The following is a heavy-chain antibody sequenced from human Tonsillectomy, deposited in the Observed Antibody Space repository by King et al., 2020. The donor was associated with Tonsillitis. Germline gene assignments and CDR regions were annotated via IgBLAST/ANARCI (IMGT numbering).Heavy chain of an antibody. CDR1: GCTFSSYW. CDR2: IKQDGSEK. V-gene: IGHV3-7*01. J-gene: IGHJ4*02. Sequence: VQLVESGGGLVQPGGSLRLSWAASGCTFSSYWMSWVRHAPRNGLEWWANIKQDGSEKNYVDSVKGRFTISRDNAKNSLYLQMNSLRAEDTAVYYCARGRGYSGYNPFWGQGTLVTVSS. CDR3: ARGRGYSGYNPF. D-gene: IGHD5-12*01.